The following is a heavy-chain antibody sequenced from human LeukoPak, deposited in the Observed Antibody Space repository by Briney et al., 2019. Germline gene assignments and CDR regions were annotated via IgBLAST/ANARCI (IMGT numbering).Heavy chain of an antibody. J-gene: IGHJ4*02. CDR1: GLTLSDCY. CDR3: ARDYHNKGHDY. CDR2: IYPGGGVI. V-gene: IGHV3-11*01. Sequence: GGSLRLSCAASGLTLSDCYMSWIRQAPGKGLECVAYIYPGGGVIYYADSVKGRFTIFRDNTKDSLYLQMSSLRAEDTAIYYCARDYHNKGHDYWGPGTLVTVSS. D-gene: IGHD2/OR15-2a*01.